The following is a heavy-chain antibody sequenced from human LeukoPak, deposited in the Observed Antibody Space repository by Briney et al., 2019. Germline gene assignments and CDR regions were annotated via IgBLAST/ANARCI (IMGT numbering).Heavy chain of an antibody. CDR2: IATYNGQT. CDR1: GYSFSNYG. J-gene: IGHJ5*02. V-gene: IGHV1-18*01. CDR3: ARDMVGLAADGNWFDP. D-gene: IGHD6-13*01. Sequence: GAAVKVSRKASGYSFSNYGISWVRQAPGQGLEWMGWIATYNGQTKYAERVQGRVTMTTDTSTTTAYMELRTLRSDDTAVYYCARDMVGLAADGNWFDPWGQGTLVTVSS.